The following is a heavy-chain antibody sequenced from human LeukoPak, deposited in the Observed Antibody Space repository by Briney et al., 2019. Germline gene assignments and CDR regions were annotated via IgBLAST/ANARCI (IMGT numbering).Heavy chain of an antibody. J-gene: IGHJ6*03. V-gene: IGHV3-21*01. CDR2: ISSSSSYI. D-gene: IGHD5-12*01. CDR1: GFTFSSYS. CDR3: AREYSGYGWGSYYYYYMDV. Sequence: PGGSLRLSCAASGFTFSSYSMNWVRQAPGKGLEWVSSISSSSSYIYYADSVKGRFTISRDNAKNSLYLQMNSLRAEDTAVYYCAREYSGYGWGSYYYYYMDVWGKGTTVTVSS.